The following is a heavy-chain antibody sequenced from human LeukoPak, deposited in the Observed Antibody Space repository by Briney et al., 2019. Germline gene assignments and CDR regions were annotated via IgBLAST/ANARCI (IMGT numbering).Heavy chain of an antibody. V-gene: IGHV3-23*01. CDR3: AKDPYSSSLGYFDY. J-gene: IGHJ4*02. Sequence: GGSLRLSWAASGFTFSSYAMSWVRQAPGKGLEWVSAISGSGGSTYYADSVKGRFTISRDNSKNTLYLQMNSLRAEDTAVYYCAKDPYSSSLGYFDYWGQGTLVTVSS. CDR1: GFTFSSYA. D-gene: IGHD6-13*01. CDR2: ISGSGGST.